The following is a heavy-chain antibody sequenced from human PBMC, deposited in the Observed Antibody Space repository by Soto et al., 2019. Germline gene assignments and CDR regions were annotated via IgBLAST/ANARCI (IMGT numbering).Heavy chain of an antibody. J-gene: IGHJ4*02. CDR3: ARGDSSPSLFDY. V-gene: IGHV4-34*01. CDR1: GGSFSGYY. CDR2: INHSGST. D-gene: IGHD6-6*01. Sequence: QVQLQQWGAGLLKPSETLSLTCAVYGGSFSGYYWSWIRQPPGKGLEWIGEINHSGSTNYNPSLKSRVTISVDTSKTQFSLKLSSVTAADTAVYYCARGDSSPSLFDYWGQGTLVTVSS.